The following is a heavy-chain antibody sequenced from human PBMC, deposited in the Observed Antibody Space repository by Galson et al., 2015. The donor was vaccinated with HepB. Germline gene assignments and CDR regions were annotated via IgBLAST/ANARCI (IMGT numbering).Heavy chain of an antibody. D-gene: IGHD6-19*01. CDR3: ARDIPRWAVAGPGY. J-gene: IGHJ4*02. CDR1: GYTFTSYA. CDR2: INAGNGNT. V-gene: IGHV1-3*01. Sequence: SVKVSCKASGYTFTSYAMHWVRQAPGQRLEWMGWINAGNGNTKYSQKFQGRVTITRDTSASTAYMELSSLRSEDTAVYYCARDIPRWAVAGPGYWGQGTLVTVSS.